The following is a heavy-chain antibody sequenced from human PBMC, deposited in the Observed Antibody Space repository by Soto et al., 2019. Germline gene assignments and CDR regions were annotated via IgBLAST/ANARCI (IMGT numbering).Heavy chain of an antibody. J-gene: IGHJ3*01. CDR2: INPNSGAT. D-gene: IGHD3-9*01. V-gene: IGHV1-2*04. Sequence: ASVKVSCKVYGYTFNSYDFTWVRQAPGQGLEWMGWINPNSGATNYAQKFQDWVTMTGDTSISTAYMELSRLKSDDTAVYYCATSMIFSMPSSFDFWGQGTMVTVSS. CDR1: GYTFNSYD. CDR3: ATSMIFSMPSSFDF.